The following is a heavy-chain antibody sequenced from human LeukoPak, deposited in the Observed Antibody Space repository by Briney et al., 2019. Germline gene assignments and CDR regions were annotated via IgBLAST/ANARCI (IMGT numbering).Heavy chain of an antibody. CDR3: ARGLFGTGYAHFDY. CDR1: SGSISNYY. J-gene: IGHJ4*02. CDR2: VYYIGAT. D-gene: IGHD3-9*01. Sequence: SETLSLTCTVSSGSISNYYWSWIRQPPGKGLEWIGYVYYIGATNYNPSLKSRVTISVDTSKNQVPLNLTSATAADTAVYYCARGLFGTGYAHFDYWGQGTLVTVSS. V-gene: IGHV4-59*01.